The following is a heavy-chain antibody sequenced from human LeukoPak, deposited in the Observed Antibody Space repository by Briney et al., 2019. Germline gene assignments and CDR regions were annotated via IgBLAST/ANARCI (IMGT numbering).Heavy chain of an antibody. V-gene: IGHV3-30*18. J-gene: IGHJ4*02. CDR1: GFTFSSYG. CDR2: ISYDGSNK. CDR3: AKVKYSYVRRDYFDY. Sequence: PGRSLRLSRAASGFTFSSYGMHWVRQAPGKGLEWVAVISYDGSNKYYADSVKGRFTISRDNSKNTLYLQMNSLRAEDTAVYYCAKVKYSYVRRDYFDYWGQGTLVTVSS. D-gene: IGHD5-18*01.